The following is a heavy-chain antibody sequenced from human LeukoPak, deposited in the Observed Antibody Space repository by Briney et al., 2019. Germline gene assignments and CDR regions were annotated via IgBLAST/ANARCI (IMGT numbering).Heavy chain of an antibody. CDR3: ARNPHSTIFGVVTKTRQRWFDP. CDR1: GGSISNGSYS. Sequence: SQTLSLTCTVSGGSISNGSYSWSWIRQPPGKGLEWIGYIYHSENTYYNPSLKSRVTISIDRSKNQFSLKLSSVTAADTAVYYCARNPHSTIFGVVTKTRQRWFDPWGQGTLVTVSS. V-gene: IGHV4-30-2*01. D-gene: IGHD3-3*01. J-gene: IGHJ5*02. CDR2: IYHSENT.